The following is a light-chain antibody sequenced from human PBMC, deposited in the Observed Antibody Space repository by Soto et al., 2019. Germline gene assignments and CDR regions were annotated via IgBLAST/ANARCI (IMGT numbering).Light chain of an antibody. CDR1: SSNIGRNT. CDR2: TND. Sequence: QSVLTQPPSASGTPGQRATISCSGSSSNIGRNTVHWYQQLPGTAPNVLIYTNDKRPSGVPDRFSGSKSGTSASLAISGLQSEDEADYYCQSYDSSLSGSRVFGGGTKVTVL. CDR3: QSYDSSLSGSRV. J-gene: IGLJ2*01. V-gene: IGLV1-44*01.